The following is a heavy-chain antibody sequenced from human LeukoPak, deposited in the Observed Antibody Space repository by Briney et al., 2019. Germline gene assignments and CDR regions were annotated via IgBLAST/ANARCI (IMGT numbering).Heavy chain of an antibody. J-gene: IGHJ3*02. CDR3: AKPPNHDFWSGYYGHDAFDI. CDR1: GFTFSSYW. CDR2: INPDGSGT. V-gene: IGHV3-74*01. Sequence: GGSLRLSCAASGFTFSSYWMHWVRQAPGKGLVWVSRINPDGSGTSHADSVKGRFTISRDNAKNTLYLQMNSLRAEDTAVYYCAKPPNHDFWSGYYGHDAFDIWGQGTMVTVSS. D-gene: IGHD3-3*01.